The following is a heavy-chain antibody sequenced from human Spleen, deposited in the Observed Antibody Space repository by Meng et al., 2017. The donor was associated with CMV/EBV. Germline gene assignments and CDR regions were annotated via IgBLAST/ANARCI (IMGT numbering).Heavy chain of an antibody. D-gene: IGHD2-2*01. CDR3: AHTAVPAAMLYNWFDP. J-gene: IGHJ5*02. Sequence: QITLKESGPTLVKPTQTLTLTGTFSGFSLSTSGGGVGWIRQPPGKALEWLALIYWDDDKRYSPSLKSRLTITKDTSKNQVVLTMTNMDPVDTATYYCAHTAVPAAMLYNWFDPWGQGTLVTVSA. CDR2: IYWDDDK. V-gene: IGHV2-5*02. CDR1: GFSLSTSGGG.